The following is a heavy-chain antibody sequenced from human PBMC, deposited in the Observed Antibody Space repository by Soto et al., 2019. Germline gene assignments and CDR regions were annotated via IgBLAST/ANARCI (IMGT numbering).Heavy chain of an antibody. CDR1: GGTFSSYA. CDR2: IIPIFGTA. V-gene: IGHV1-69*01. Sequence: QVQLVQSGAEVKKPGSSVKVSCKASGGTFSSYAISWVRQAPGQGLEWMGGIIPIFGTANYAQKFQGGVTITADESTSTAYMELSSLRSEDTAVYYCARGGDCSGGSCYSSYYYGMDVWGQGTTVTVSS. J-gene: IGHJ6*02. CDR3: ARGGDCSGGSCYSSYYYGMDV. D-gene: IGHD2-15*01.